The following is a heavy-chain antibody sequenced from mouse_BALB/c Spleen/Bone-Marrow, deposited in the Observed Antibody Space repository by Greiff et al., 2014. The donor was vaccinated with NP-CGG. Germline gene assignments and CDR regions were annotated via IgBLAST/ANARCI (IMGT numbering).Heavy chain of an antibody. D-gene: IGHD2-12*01. CDR1: GYTFTGYW. J-gene: IGHJ3*01. CDR2: IYPGSGSP. V-gene: IGHV1S22*01. Sequence: LQQSGSELVRPGASVKLSCKASGYTFTGYWVHWVKQRPGQGLEWIGNIYPGSGSPNYDERFKSKATLTVDTSSSTAYMQLSSLTSEDSAVYYCTIYAFAYWGQGTLVTVSA. CDR3: TIYAFAY.